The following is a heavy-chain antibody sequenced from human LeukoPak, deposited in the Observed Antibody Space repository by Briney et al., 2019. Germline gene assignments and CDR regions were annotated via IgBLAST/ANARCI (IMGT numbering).Heavy chain of an antibody. CDR2: ISSSDRTISGSTI. V-gene: IGHV3-48*03. J-gene: IGHJ4*02. Sequence: GGSLRLSCAASGFTFSNYEMIWVRQAPGKGLEWAAYISSSDRTISGSTIYYADSVKGRFTISRDNAKKSLYLQMNSLRAEDTAVYYCARLKYDRSGYYSILDNWGQGTLVTVSS. CDR3: ARLKYDRSGYYSILDN. CDR1: GFTFSNYE. D-gene: IGHD3-22*01.